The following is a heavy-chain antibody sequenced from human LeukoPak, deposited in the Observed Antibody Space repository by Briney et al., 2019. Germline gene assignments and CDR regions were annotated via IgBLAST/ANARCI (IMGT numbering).Heavy chain of an antibody. Sequence: GESLKISCKGSGFTFTNFWIGWARQMPGKGLEWMGIIYPDDSDTIYSPSFQGQVIISADKSISTAYLQWSSLKASDSAIYYCARQESEITTPANRYFDRWGQGTLVTVSS. CDR1: GFTFTNFW. CDR2: IYPDDSDT. CDR3: ARQESEITTPANRYFDR. V-gene: IGHV5-51*01. D-gene: IGHD2-15*01. J-gene: IGHJ4*02.